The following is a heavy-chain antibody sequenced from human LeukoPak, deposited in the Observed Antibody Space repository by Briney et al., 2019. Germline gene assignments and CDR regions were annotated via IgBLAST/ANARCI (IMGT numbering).Heavy chain of an antibody. CDR1: GFPFRSYA. CDR3: AKVDYWSPEDYFDS. J-gene: IGHJ4*02. D-gene: IGHD1-1*01. V-gene: IGHV3-23*01. Sequence: GGSLRLSCVASGFPFRSYAMTWVRQTPGKGLESVSVITDDEDTYYADSVKGRFIISRDNSQNTVFLQMNSLRVEDTAVYYCAKVDYWSPEDYFDSWGQGTLVTVSS. CDR2: ITDDEDT.